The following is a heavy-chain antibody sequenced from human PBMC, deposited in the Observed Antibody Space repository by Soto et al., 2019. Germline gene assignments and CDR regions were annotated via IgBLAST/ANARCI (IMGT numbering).Heavy chain of an antibody. CDR2: IYNSGIT. CDR3: ARGATVFGLVSRFWFDP. Sequence: SETLSLTCTVSGGSISSGDYSWSWVRQSPGKGLEWIGHIYNSGITYYNPSLKSRVVISIDTSRNQFSLRLNSLTAADRAVYFCARGATVFGLVSRFWFDPWGQGTVVTVSS. J-gene: IGHJ5*02. D-gene: IGHD3-3*01. CDR1: GGSISSGDYS. V-gene: IGHV4-30-4*01.